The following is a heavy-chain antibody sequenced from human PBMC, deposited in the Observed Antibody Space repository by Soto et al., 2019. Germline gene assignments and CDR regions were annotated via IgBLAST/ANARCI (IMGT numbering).Heavy chain of an antibody. V-gene: IGHV1-18*01. J-gene: IGHJ6*02. CDR2: INGYNGNT. Sequence: QVQLVQSGGEVRKPGASVKVSCKASGYTFNSYGISWVRQAPGQGLEWMGWINGYNGNTNYAQKLQGRVTMTTDTSTSNAYMELRSLRSDDTAVYYCARDLDIAGGMDGWGQGTTVTVSS. CDR3: ARDLDIAGGMDG. CDR1: GYTFNSYG. D-gene: IGHD6-13*01.